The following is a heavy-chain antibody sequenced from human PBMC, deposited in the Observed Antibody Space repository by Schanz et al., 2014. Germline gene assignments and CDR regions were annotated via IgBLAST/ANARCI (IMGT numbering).Heavy chain of an antibody. Sequence: QAQLVESGGGVVQPGRSLRLSCVASGFTFISYDIHWVRQAPGKGLEWVAVIRYDGRNKNFVESVKGRFTISRDNAKNSLYLQMNSLRAEDTAVYYCAGAVAMIRADSFDIWGQGTMVAVSS. V-gene: IGHV3-33*03. CDR3: AGAVAMIRADSFDI. J-gene: IGHJ3*02. D-gene: IGHD5-12*01. CDR2: IRYDGRNK. CDR1: GFTFISYD.